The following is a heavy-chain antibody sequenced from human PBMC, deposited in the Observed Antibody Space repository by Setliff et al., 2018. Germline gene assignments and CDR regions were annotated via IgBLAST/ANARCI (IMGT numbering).Heavy chain of an antibody. CDR3: AKDRSMGYFDY. J-gene: IGHJ4*02. Sequence: GGSLRLSCAASGFTFSSYGMHWVRQAPGKGLECVAVIWYDGSNKYYADSVKGRFTISRDNSKNTLYLQMNSLRAEDTAVYYCAKDRSMGYFDYWGQGTLVTVSS. CDR2: IWYDGSNK. V-gene: IGHV3-30*02. D-gene: IGHD2-8*01. CDR1: GFTFSSYG.